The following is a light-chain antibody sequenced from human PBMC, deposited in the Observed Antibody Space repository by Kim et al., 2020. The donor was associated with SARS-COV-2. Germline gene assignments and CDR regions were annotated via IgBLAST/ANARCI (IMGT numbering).Light chain of an antibody. CDR2: GAF. J-gene: IGKJ2*01. Sequence: SPGQSAPPSCTARQSVGSNLAWYQQKPGQAPRLLISGAFTRATGIPARFSGSGSGTEFTLTISSLQSEDFAVYFCQQYNDWSQTFGQGTKLEI. CDR1: QSVGSN. V-gene: IGKV3-15*01. CDR3: QQYNDWSQT.